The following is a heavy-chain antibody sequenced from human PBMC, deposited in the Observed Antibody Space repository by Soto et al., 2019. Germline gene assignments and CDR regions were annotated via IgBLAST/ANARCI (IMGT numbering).Heavy chain of an antibody. CDR2: INNSGHYT. CDR1: TLRFSDHT. CDR3: ARRPDAFDI. V-gene: IGHV3-23*01. Sequence: GGSLSLSCTTSTLRFSDHTMSWVRQAPGKGLEWVSDINNSGHYTYYADSVKGRFTISRDNSKNTMYLQMNNLRVEDTAMYYCARRPDAFDIWGQGTMVTVSS. J-gene: IGHJ3*02.